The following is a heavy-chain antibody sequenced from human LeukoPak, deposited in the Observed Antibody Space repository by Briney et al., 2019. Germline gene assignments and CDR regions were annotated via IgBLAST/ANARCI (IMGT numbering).Heavy chain of an antibody. D-gene: IGHD2-21*01. CDR1: GDSITSTTYY. CDR3: ARYHRVDCSFDP. V-gene: IGHV4-39*02. CDR2: IYYSGTT. J-gene: IGHJ5*02. Sequence: PSETLSLTCTVSGDSITSTTYYWGWIRQPPGKGLEWIGSIYYSGTTYYNPSLKSRVIISVDTSKNHFSLKLSSVTAADTAVYYCARYHRVDCSFDPCGQGTLVTVSS.